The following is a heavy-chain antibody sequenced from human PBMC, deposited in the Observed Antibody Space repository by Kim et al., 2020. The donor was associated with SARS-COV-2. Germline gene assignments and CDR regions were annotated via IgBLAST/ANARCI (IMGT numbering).Heavy chain of an antibody. CDR2: ISSSSSCI. Sequence: GGSLRLSCAASGFTFSGYSMNWVRQAPGKGLEWVSSISSSSSCIYYADSVKGRFTISRDNAKNSLYLQMNSLRAEDTAVYYCATDYYDSNYWGQGTLVTVSS. V-gene: IGHV3-21*01. CDR3: ATDYYDSNY. J-gene: IGHJ4*02. D-gene: IGHD3-22*01. CDR1: GFTFSGYS.